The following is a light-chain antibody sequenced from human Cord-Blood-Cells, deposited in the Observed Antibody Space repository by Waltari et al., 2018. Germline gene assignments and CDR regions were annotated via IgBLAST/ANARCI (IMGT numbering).Light chain of an antibody. CDR2: KDS. CDR3: QSADSSGTVV. Sequence: SYELTQQPSVSVSPGQTARITCSGDALPTQYAYWYQQKPGQAPVLVIYKDSERPSGIPERFSGSSSGTTVTLTISGVQAEDEADYYCQSADSSGTVVFGGGTKLTVL. V-gene: IGLV3-25*03. CDR1: ALPTQY. J-gene: IGLJ2*01.